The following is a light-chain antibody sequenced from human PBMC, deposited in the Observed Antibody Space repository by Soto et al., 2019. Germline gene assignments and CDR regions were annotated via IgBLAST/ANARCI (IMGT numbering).Light chain of an antibody. Sequence: QSALTQPRSVSGSPGQLITISCTGTSSDVGGYNYVSWYRQHPGKAPKLMIYDVSKRPSGVPDRFSGSKSGNTASLTISGLQAEDEADYYCCSYAGSYTHYVFGTGTKLTVL. V-gene: IGLV2-11*01. J-gene: IGLJ1*01. CDR2: DVS. CDR3: CSYAGSYTHYV. CDR1: SSDVGGYNY.